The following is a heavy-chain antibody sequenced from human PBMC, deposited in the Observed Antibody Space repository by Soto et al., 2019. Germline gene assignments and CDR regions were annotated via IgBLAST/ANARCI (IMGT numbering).Heavy chain of an antibody. CDR2: ISWNSGSI. J-gene: IGHJ4*02. Sequence: EVQLVESGGGLVQPGRSLRLSCAASGFTFDDYAMHWVRQAPGKGLEWVSGISWNSGSIGYADSVKGRFTISRDNTKNSLYLQMNSLRAEDTALYYCAKGYAVAGAKFDYWGQGTLVTVSS. D-gene: IGHD6-19*01. CDR1: GFTFDDYA. CDR3: AKGYAVAGAKFDY. V-gene: IGHV3-9*01.